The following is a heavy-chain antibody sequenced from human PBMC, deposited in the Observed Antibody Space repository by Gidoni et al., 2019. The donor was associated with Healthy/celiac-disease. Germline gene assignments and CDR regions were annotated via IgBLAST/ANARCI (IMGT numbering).Heavy chain of an antibody. CDR2: ISYDGSNK. CDR3: ARDGSPAPDYFDY. J-gene: IGHJ4*02. Sequence: QVQLVESGGGVVQSGRSLRLSCAASGFTFSSYAMHWVRQAPGKGLEWVAVISYDGSNKYYADSVKGRFTISRDNSKNTLYLQMNSLRAEDTAVYYCARDGSPAPDYFDYWGQGTLVTVSS. CDR1: GFTFSSYA. V-gene: IGHV3-30-3*01.